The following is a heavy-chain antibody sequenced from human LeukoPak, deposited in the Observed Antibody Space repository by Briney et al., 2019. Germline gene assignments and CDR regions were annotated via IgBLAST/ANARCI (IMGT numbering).Heavy chain of an antibody. D-gene: IGHD3-9*01. Sequence: GGSLRLSCAASGFTFSSYWMSWVRQAPGKGLEWVANIKRDGSEKYYVDSVKGRFTISRDNAKNSLYLQMNSLRAEDTAVYYCARTQYYDILTGYSPFFHYWGQGALVTVSS. V-gene: IGHV3-7*03. J-gene: IGHJ4*02. CDR2: IKRDGSEK. CDR3: ARTQYYDILTGYSPFFHY. CDR1: GFTFSSYW.